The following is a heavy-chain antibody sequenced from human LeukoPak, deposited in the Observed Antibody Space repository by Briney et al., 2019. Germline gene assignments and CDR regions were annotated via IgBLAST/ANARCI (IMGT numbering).Heavy chain of an antibody. D-gene: IGHD6-13*01. CDR2: IWFDGGNK. V-gene: IGHV3-33*01. J-gene: IGHJ6*02. Sequence: GGPLRLSCAASGFTFSGYGMHWVRQAPGKGLEWVAVIWFDGGNKYYADSVKGRFTISRDNSKNTLYLQMNSLRAEDTAVYYCARERSSWHTYGMDVWGQGTTVTVSS. CDR1: GFTFSGYG. CDR3: ARERSSWHTYGMDV.